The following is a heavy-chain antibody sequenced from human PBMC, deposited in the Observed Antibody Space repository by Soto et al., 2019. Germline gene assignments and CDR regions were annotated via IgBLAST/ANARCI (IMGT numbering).Heavy chain of an antibody. CDR2: LSGSGGST. V-gene: IGHV3-23*01. J-gene: IGHJ4*02. CDR3: AKARSGAGGNGYFDY. Sequence: EVQLLEAGGGLVQPGGSLRLSCAASGFTFSSYAMSWVRQAPGKGLEGVSVLSGSGGSTYYADSMKGRFTVSRDNSKNPLYLQMATLGAEDTAVDYCAKARSGAGGNGYFDYWGQGTLVTVSS. CDR1: GFTFSSYA. D-gene: IGHD3-10*01.